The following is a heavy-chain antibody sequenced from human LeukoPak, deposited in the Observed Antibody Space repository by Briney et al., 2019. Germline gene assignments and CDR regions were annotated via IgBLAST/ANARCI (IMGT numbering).Heavy chain of an antibody. CDR3: ARGAVAGLDY. Sequence: SETLALTCTVSGGSISSYYWSWIRQPPGKGLEWIGYIYYSGSTNYNPSLKSRVTISVDTSKNQFSLKLSSVTAADTAVYYCARGAVAGLDYWGQGTLVTVSS. J-gene: IGHJ4*02. D-gene: IGHD6-19*01. CDR2: IYYSGST. V-gene: IGHV4-59*01. CDR1: GGSISSYY.